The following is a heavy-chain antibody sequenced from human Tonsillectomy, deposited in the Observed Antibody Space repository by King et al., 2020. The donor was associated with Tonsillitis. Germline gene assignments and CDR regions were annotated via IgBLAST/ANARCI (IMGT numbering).Heavy chain of an antibody. J-gene: IGHJ6*02. V-gene: IGHV4-59*01. CDR3: AAGGPHGMDV. CDR2: IYYSGST. CDR1: GGSISSYY. Sequence: QLQESGPGLVKPSETLSLTCTVSGGSISSYYWSWIRQPPGKGLEWIGFIYYSGSTNYNPSLQRRVTISVDTSKNQFSLKLSSVTAADTAVYYCAAGGPHGMDVWGQGTTVTVSS. D-gene: IGHD3-10*01.